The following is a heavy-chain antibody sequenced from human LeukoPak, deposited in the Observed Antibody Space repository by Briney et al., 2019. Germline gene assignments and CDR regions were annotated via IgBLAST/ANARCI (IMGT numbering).Heavy chain of an antibody. CDR3: ARDRPISGIN. Sequence: ASVKVSCKASGYTFTSYSISWVRQAPGQGLEWLGWISGYNGDTKYTQNLQGRVTITADESTSTAYMELSSLRSEDTAVYYCARDRPISGINWGQGTLVTVSS. CDR1: GYTFTSYS. V-gene: IGHV1-18*01. CDR2: ISGYNGDT. D-gene: IGHD3-10*01. J-gene: IGHJ4*02.